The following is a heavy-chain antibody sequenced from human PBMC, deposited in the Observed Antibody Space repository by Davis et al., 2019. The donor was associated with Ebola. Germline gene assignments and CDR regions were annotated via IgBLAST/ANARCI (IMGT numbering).Heavy chain of an antibody. CDR3: AGSWTTATLAY. CDR1: GYTFTRYY. D-gene: IGHD6-13*01. CDR2: INPSGGST. Sequence: ASVKVSCKASGYTFTRYYMHWVRQAPGQGLEWMGIINPSGGSTSYAQKFQGRVTMTRDTSTSTVYMELSSLRSEDTAVYYCAGSWTTATLAYWGQGTLVTVSS. V-gene: IGHV1-46*01. J-gene: IGHJ4*02.